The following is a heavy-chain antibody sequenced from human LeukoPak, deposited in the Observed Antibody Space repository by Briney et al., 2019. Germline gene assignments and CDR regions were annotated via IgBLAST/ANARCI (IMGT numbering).Heavy chain of an antibody. CDR3: ARGVVVITSRAFDI. CDR1: GGSISSYY. V-gene: IGHV4-59*08. D-gene: IGHD3-22*01. CDR2: IYYSGST. J-gene: IGHJ3*02. Sequence: SETLSLTCAVSGGSISSYYWSWIQQPPGKGLEWIGYIYYSGSTNYNPSLKSRVTISVDTSKNQFSLKLSSVTAADTAVYYCARGVVVITSRAFDIWGQGTMVTVSS.